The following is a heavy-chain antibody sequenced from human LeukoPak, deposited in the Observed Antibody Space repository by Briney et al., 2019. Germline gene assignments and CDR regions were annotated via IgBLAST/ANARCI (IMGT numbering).Heavy chain of an antibody. CDR3: AKDFYGDDVKDAFDI. V-gene: IGHV1-18*01. CDR1: GYTFTSYG. D-gene: IGHD4-17*01. CDR2: ISAYNGNT. J-gene: IGHJ3*02. Sequence: ASVKVSCKASGYTFTSYGISWVRQAPGQGLEWMGWISAYNGNTNYAQKLQGRVTMTTDTSTSTAYMELRSLRFDDTAVYYCAKDFYGDDVKDAFDIWGQGTMVTVSS.